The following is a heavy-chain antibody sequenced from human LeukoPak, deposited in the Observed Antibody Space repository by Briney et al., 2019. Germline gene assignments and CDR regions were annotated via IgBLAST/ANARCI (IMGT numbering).Heavy chain of an antibody. CDR3: ARRDYGSGNNWFGP. J-gene: IGHJ5*02. Sequence: PSETLSLTCTVSGGSISSYYWSWIRQPPGKGLEWIGYIYYSGSTNYNPSLKSRVTISVDTSKNQFSLKLSSVTAADTAVYYCARRDYGSGNNWFGPWGQGTLVTVSS. CDR1: GGSISSYY. V-gene: IGHV4-59*08. CDR2: IYYSGST. D-gene: IGHD3-10*01.